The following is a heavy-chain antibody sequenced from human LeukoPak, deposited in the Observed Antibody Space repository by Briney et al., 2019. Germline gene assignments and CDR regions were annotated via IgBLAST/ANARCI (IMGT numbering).Heavy chain of an antibody. CDR3: ARGRYYDYVWGSYRSYYFDY. CDR1: GYTVTSYG. V-gene: IGHV1-18*01. CDR2: ISAYNGNT. D-gene: IGHD3-16*02. J-gene: IGHJ4*02. Sequence: ASVKVSCKASGYTVTSYGISWVRQAPGQGLEWMGWISAYNGNTNYAQKLQGRVTMTTDTSTSTAYMELRSLRSDDTAVYYCARGRYYDYVWGSYRSYYFDYWGQGTLVTVSS.